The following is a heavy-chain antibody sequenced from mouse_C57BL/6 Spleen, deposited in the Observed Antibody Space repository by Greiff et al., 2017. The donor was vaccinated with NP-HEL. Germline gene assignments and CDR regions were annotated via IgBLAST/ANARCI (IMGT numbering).Heavy chain of an antibody. CDR2: IDPNSGGT. CDR3: ARGSFYYYGSSYDYAMDY. Sequence: QVHVKQPGAELVKPGASVKLSCKASGYTFTSYWMHWVKQRPGRGLEWIGRIDPNSGGTKYNEKFKSKATLTVDKPSSTAYMQLSSLTSEDSAVYYCARGSFYYYGSSYDYAMDYWGQGTSVTVSS. V-gene: IGHV1-72*01. D-gene: IGHD1-1*01. J-gene: IGHJ4*01. CDR1: GYTFTSYW.